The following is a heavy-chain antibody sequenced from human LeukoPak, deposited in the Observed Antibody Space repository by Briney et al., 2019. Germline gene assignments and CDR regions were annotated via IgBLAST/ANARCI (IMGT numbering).Heavy chain of an antibody. Sequence: TSETLSLTCTVSGGPISSYYWSWIRQPPGKGLEWIGNIDYSRYTNYNPSLRSRVTILVDKSRNEFSLKLNSVTAADTAVYYCARNGPHYYDKSGYLDSWGQGTLVTVSS. CDR3: ARNGPHYYDKSGYLDS. J-gene: IGHJ4*02. CDR1: GGPISSYY. CDR2: IDYSRYT. D-gene: IGHD3-22*01. V-gene: IGHV4-59*03.